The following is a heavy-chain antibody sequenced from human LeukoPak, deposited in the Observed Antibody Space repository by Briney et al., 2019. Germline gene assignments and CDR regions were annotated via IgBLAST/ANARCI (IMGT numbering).Heavy chain of an antibody. D-gene: IGHD1-26*01. J-gene: IGHJ4*02. V-gene: IGHV3-30*04. CDR1: GFTFSSYA. CDR3: ARGLGLYHFDY. CDR2: ISYDGSNK. Sequence: GGSLRLSCAASGFTFSSYAMHWVRQAPGKGLEWVAVISYDGSNKYYADSVKGRFTISRDNSKNTLYLQMNSLRAEDTAVYYCARGLGLYHFDYWGQGTLVTVSS.